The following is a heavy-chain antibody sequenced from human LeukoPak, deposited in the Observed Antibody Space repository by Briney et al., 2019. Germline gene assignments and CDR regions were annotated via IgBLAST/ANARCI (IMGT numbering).Heavy chain of an antibody. V-gene: IGHV4-34*01. CDR2: INHSGST. Sequence: TTSETLSLTCAVYGGSFSGYYWSWIRQPPGKGLEWIGEINHSGSTNYNPSLKSRVTISVDTSKNQFSLKLSSVTAADTAVYYCARDHVSSSWPFDYWGQGTPVTVSS. J-gene: IGHJ4*02. CDR1: GGSFSGYY. CDR3: ARDHVSSSWPFDY. D-gene: IGHD6-13*01.